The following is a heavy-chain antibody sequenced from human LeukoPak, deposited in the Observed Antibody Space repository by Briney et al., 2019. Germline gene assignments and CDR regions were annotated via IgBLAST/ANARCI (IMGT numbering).Heavy chain of an antibody. V-gene: IGHV3-23*01. J-gene: IGHJ4*02. CDR2: ISGSGGST. CDR3: AKESPPSIAVAGTGDY. Sequence: GGSLRLSCAASGFTFSSYAMSWVRQAPGKGLEWVSAISGSGGSTYYADSVKGRFTISRDNSKNTLYLQMNSLRAEDTAVYYCAKESPPSIAVAGTGDYWGQGTLVTVSS. D-gene: IGHD6-19*01. CDR1: GFTFSSYA.